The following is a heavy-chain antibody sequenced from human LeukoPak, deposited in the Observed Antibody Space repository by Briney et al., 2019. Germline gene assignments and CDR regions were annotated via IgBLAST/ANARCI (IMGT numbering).Heavy chain of an antibody. CDR1: GGTFSNFA. D-gene: IGHD3-10*01. V-gene: IGHV1-69*04. J-gene: IGHJ4*02. Sequence: SVKVSCEASGGTFSNFAFSWVRQAPGQGPQWVGRIIPIVDVTSYAQNFKGRVTITADESTTTAYMELSSLRSEDTAVYYCAREMGDREFYFDYWGQGTLVTLSS. CDR2: IIPIVDVT. CDR3: AREMGDREFYFDY.